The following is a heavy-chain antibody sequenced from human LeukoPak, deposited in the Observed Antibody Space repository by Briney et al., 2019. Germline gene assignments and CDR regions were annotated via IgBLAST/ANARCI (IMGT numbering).Heavy chain of an antibody. CDR1: GYTFTSYD. CDR2: MNPNSGNT. V-gene: IGHV1-8*01. CDR3: ARGGRYGDYVVVSLESSQYYYYYYGMDV. J-gene: IGHJ6*02. Sequence: ASVKVSCKASGYTFTSYDINWVRQATGLGLEWMGWMNPNSGNTGYTQKFQGRVTMTRNTSISTAYTELSSLRSEDTAVYYCARGGRYGDYVVVSLESSQYYYYYYGMDVWGQGTTVTVSS. D-gene: IGHD4-17*01.